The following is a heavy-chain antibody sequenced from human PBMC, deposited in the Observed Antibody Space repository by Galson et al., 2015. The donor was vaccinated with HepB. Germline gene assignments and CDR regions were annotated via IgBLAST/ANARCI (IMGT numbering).Heavy chain of an antibody. Sequence: SLRLSCAASGITFGTYAMSWVRQAPGKGLEWVSGIIGSGDNTYYADSVKGRFTISRDNSKDTLYLQMNSLRAEDTAMYYCAKDVPPNDYGDLYWYFDLWGRGTLVTVPS. CDR3: AKDVPPNDYGDLYWYFDL. D-gene: IGHD4-17*01. CDR2: IIGSGDNT. J-gene: IGHJ2*01. V-gene: IGHV3-23*01. CDR1: GITFGTYA.